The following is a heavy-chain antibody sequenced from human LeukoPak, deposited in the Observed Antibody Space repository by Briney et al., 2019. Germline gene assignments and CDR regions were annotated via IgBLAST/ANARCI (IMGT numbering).Heavy chain of an antibody. CDR2: IYYSGST. CDR3: AGTKPGFLYNWFDP. V-gene: IGHV4-59*01. CDR1: GGSISSYY. Sequence: SETLSLTCTVSGGSISSYYWSWIRQPPGKGLEWIGYIYYSGSTNYTPSLKSRVTISVDTSKNQFSLKLSSVTAADTAVYYCAGTKPGFLYNWFDPWGQGTLVTVSS. D-gene: IGHD1-14*01. J-gene: IGHJ5*02.